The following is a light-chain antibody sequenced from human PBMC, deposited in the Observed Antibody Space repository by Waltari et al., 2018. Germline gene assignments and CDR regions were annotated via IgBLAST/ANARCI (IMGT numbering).Light chain of an antibody. Sequence: DIVMTQSPDSLAVSLGERATINCKSSQSVLYSSNNKKYLAWYQQKPGQPPKLLIYWTSTREYGVPDRLSGSGSGTDFTLTISSLQAEDVAVYNCQQYYTTPPTFGGGTQVEIK. V-gene: IGKV4-1*01. J-gene: IGKJ4*01. CDR3: QQYYTTPPT. CDR2: WTS. CDR1: QSVLYSSNNKKY.